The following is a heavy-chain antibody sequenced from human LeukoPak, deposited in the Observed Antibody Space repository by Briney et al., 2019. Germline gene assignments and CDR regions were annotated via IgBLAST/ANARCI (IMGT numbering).Heavy chain of an antibody. J-gene: IGHJ4*02. Sequence: PGRSLRLSCAASGFTFSSYGMHWVRQAPGKGLEGVAVIWYDGSNKYYADSVKGRFTISRDNSKNTLYLQMNSLRAEDTAVYYCARDVSGSSWYSVMGYWGQGTLVTVSS. CDR2: IWYDGSNK. D-gene: IGHD6-13*01. CDR3: ARDVSGSSWYSVMGY. CDR1: GFTFSSYG. V-gene: IGHV3-33*01.